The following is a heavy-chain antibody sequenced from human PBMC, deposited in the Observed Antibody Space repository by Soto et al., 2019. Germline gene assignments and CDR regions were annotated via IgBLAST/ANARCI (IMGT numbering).Heavy chain of an antibody. CDR3: ARDNSIAAAGRYYYYYGMDV. D-gene: IGHD6-13*01. CDR1: GFTFSSYG. Sequence: PGGSLRLSCAASGFTFSSYGMHWVRQAPGKGLEWVAVISYDGSNKYYADSVKGRFTISRDNSKNTLYLQMNSLRAEDTAVYYCARDNSIAAAGRYYYYYGMDVWGQGTTVTVS. CDR2: ISYDGSNK. J-gene: IGHJ6*02. V-gene: IGHV3-30*03.